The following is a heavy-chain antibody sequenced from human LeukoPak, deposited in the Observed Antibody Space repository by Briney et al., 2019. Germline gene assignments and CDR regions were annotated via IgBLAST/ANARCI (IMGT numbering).Heavy chain of an antibody. D-gene: IGHD6-19*01. Sequence: PGGSLRLSCAASGFTFSSYSMNWVRQAPGNGLEWVSYISSSSSTIYYADSVKGRFTISRDNAKNSLYLQMNSLRAEDTAVYYCARGRPRWLLDYWGQGTLVTVSS. V-gene: IGHV3-48*01. CDR2: ISSSSSTI. CDR1: GFTFSSYS. J-gene: IGHJ4*02. CDR3: ARGRPRWLLDY.